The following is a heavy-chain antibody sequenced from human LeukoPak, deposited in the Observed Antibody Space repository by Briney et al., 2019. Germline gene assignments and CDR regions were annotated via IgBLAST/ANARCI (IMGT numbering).Heavy chain of an antibody. V-gene: IGHV3-7*01. CDR3: ARDYPLDWLYDN. CDR2: IKKDGSEK. Sequence: PGGSLRLSCAASGFTFSSFCMSWIRQAPGKGLEWVANIKKDGSEKYYVDSVKGRFTISRDNAKNSLYLQMNSLRAEDTAVYYCARDYPLDWLYDNWGQGTLVTVSS. CDR1: GFTFSSFC. D-gene: IGHD3-9*01. J-gene: IGHJ4*02.